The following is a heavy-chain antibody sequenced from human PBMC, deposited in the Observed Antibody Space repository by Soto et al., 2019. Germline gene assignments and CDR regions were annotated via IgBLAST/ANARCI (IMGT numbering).Heavy chain of an antibody. CDR2: IIPIFGIA. Sequence: QVQLVQSGAEVKKPGSSVKVSCKASGGTLLSYTISWVRQAPGQGLEWMGGIIPIFGIANYAQKFQGRVTETAEGIQGVGYMEMGRLGSEDKGVYYLAGGEGETAMENVWGQGTTVTVSS. V-gene: IGHV1-69*01. CDR3: AGGEGETAMENV. J-gene: IGHJ6*02. CDR1: GGTLLSYT. D-gene: IGHD5-18*01.